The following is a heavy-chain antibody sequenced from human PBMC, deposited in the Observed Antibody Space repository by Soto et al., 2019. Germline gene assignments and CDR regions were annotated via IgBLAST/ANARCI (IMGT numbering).Heavy chain of an antibody. CDR2: IYSSGNT. V-gene: IGHV4-39*07. J-gene: IGHJ5*02. CDR1: GGSVSSSSYS. Sequence: SETLSLTCTVSGGSVSSSSYSWGWIRQSPGKGLEWIGYIYSSGNTYYNPSLKSRVTISVDTSKNQFSLRLSSVTAADTAVYYCARGTADSSGYLGWFDPWGQGTLVTAPQ. D-gene: IGHD3-22*01. CDR3: ARGTADSSGYLGWFDP.